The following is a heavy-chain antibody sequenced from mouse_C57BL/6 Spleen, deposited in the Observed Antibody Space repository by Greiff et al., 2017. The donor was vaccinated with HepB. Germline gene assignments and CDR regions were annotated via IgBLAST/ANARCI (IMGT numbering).Heavy chain of an antibody. J-gene: IGHJ4*01. CDR2: IYPGSGNT. D-gene: IGHD2-3*01. CDR1: GYTFTDYY. V-gene: IGHV1-76*01. CDR3: ARGGWLLPPMDY. Sequence: QVQLQQSGAELVRPGASVKLSCKASGYTFTDYYINWVKQRPGQGLEWIARIYPGSGNTYYNEKFKGKATLTAEKSSSTAYMQLSSLTSEDSAVYFCARGGWLLPPMDYWGQGTSVTVSS.